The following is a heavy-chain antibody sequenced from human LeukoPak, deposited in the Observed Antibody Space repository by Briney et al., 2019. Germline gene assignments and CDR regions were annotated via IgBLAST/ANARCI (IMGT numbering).Heavy chain of an antibody. CDR1: GFTFSTYN. Sequence: GGSLRLSCAASGFTFSTYNMNWVRQAPGKGLEWVSYISSSSNTINYADSVKGRFTISRDNAKNSLYPQMNSLRAEDTAVYYCARGTGYLDYWGQGTLVTVSS. J-gene: IGHJ4*02. D-gene: IGHD1-14*01. V-gene: IGHV3-48*04. CDR2: ISSSSNTI. CDR3: ARGTGYLDY.